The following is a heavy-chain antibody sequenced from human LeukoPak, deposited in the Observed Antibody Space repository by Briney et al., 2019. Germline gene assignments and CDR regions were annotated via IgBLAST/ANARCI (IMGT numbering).Heavy chain of an antibody. CDR2: ISGSGGST. Sequence: PGGSLRLSCAASGFTFSSYGMSWVRQAPGKGLEWVSAISGSGGSTYYADSVKGRFTISRDNSKNTLYLQMNSLRAEDTAVYYCAKSGSYARYYFDYWGQGTLVTVSS. J-gene: IGHJ4*02. CDR3: AKSGSYARYYFDY. V-gene: IGHV3-23*01. D-gene: IGHD1-26*01. CDR1: GFTFSSYG.